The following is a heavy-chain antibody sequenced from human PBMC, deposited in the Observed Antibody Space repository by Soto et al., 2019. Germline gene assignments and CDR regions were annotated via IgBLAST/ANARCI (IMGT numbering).Heavy chain of an antibody. Sequence: QVQLVESGGGVVQPGRSLRLSCAASGFTFSSYGMHWVRQAPGKGLERVAVISYDGSNKYYADSVKGRFTISRDNSKNTLYLQMNSLRAEDTAVYYCAKDGSSSSSALDYWGQGTLVTVSS. CDR1: GFTFSSYG. V-gene: IGHV3-30*18. CDR2: ISYDGSNK. J-gene: IGHJ4*02. CDR3: AKDGSSSSSALDY. D-gene: IGHD6-6*01.